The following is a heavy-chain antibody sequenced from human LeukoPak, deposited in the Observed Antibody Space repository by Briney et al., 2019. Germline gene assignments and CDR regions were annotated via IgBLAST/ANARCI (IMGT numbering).Heavy chain of an antibody. J-gene: IGHJ4*02. CDR2: INHSGST. CDR3: ASEDYDILTGYRSY. V-gene: IGHV4-34*01. Sequence: PSETLSLTCAVYGGSFSGYYWSWIRQPPGKGLEWIGGINHSGSTNYNPSLKSRVTISVDTSKNQFSLKLSSVTAADTAVYYCASEDYDILTGYRSYWGQGTLVTVSS. CDR1: GGSFSGYY. D-gene: IGHD3-9*01.